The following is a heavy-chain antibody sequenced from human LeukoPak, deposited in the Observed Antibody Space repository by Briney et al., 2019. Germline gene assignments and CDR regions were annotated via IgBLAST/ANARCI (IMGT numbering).Heavy chain of an antibody. CDR3: ATKGDGYNSRFDY. D-gene: IGHD5-24*01. V-gene: IGHV1-8*01. CDR2: MNPNSGNT. CDR1: GYTFTSYD. Sequence: ASVKVSCKASGYTFTSYDINWVRQATGQGLEWMGWMNPNSGNTGYAQKFQGRVTMTRNTSISTAYMELSSLRSDDTAVYYCATKGDGYNSRFDYWGQGTLVTVSS. J-gene: IGHJ4*02.